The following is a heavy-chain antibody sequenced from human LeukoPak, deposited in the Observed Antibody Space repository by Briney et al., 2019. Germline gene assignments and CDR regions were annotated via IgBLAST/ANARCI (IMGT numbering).Heavy chain of an antibody. CDR2: ISSSSTTI. J-gene: IGHJ2*01. V-gene: IGHV3-48*01. CDR1: GFTFSSYS. Sequence: PGGSLRLSCAASGFTFSSYSMMWVRQAPGKGLEWVSYISSSSTTIYYTDSVKGRFTISRDNSKNTLYLQMNSLRAEDTAVYYCAREREALGRWGSAWYFDLWGRGTLVTVSS. CDR3: AREREALGRWGSAWYFDL. D-gene: IGHD7-27*01.